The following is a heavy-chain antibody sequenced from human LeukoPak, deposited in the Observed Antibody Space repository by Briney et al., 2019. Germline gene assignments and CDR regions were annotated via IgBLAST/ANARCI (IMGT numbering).Heavy chain of an antibody. CDR3: ARGGRYSSSSEYGMDV. J-gene: IGHJ6*02. D-gene: IGHD6-6*01. CDR2: IYPGDSDS. CDR1: GYXFTSYW. V-gene: IGHV5-51*01. Sequence: GESLKISCKGSGYXFTSYWIGWVRQMPGKGLEWMGIIYPGDSDSRYSPSFQGQVTMSADKSISTVYLQWSSLKASDTAMYYCARGGRYSSSSEYGMDVWGQGTSVTVSS.